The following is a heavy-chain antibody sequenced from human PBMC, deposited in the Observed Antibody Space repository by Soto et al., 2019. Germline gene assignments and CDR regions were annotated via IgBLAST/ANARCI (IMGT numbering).Heavy chain of an antibody. D-gene: IGHD5-12*01. CDR2: INHSGST. CDR1: GGSFSGYY. V-gene: IGHV4-34*01. J-gene: IGHJ4*02. Sequence: SETLSLTCAVYGGSFSGYYWSWIRQPPGKGLEWIGEINHSGSTNYNPSLKSRVTISVDTSKNQFSLKLSSVTVADTAVYYCARRRPGWLQSYYFDYWGQGTLVTVSS. CDR3: ARRRPGWLQSYYFDY.